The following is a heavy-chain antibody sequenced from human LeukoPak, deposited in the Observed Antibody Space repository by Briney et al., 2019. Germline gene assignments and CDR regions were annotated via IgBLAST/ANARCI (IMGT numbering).Heavy chain of an antibody. D-gene: IGHD2-2*01. V-gene: IGHV3-23*01. CDR3: AKDQLYCSSTSCYVGYLDY. CDR1: GFTFSSYG. CDR2: ISGSGGAT. J-gene: IGHJ4*02. Sequence: GGSLRLSRAASGFTFSSYGMSWVRQAPGKGLQWVSVISGSGGATYYADSVKGRFTISRDNSKNTLYLEMNSLRAEDTAVYYCAKDQLYCSSTSCYVGYLDYWGQGTLVTVSS.